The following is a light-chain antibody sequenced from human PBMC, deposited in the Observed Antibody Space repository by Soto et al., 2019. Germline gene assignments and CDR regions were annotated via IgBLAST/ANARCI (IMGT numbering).Light chain of an antibody. Sequence: DIQMTQSPSTLSASVGDRVTITCRASQSITTWLAWYQQKPGKAPKALIYKASRLNSGCPERFIGCGSGTEFTLTINSLQPDDFATYHCQQYSTYSRPFGQGTKVE. CDR2: KAS. CDR3: QQYSTYSRP. J-gene: IGKJ1*01. V-gene: IGKV1-5*03. CDR1: QSITTW.